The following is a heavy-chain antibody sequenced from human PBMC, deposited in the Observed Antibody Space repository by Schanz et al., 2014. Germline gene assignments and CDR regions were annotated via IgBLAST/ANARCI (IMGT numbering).Heavy chain of an antibody. CDR3: ARVHVAAEHYNRPGAGTI. Sequence: QLMQSGSEVRKPGASVKVSCNASGYIFASHGMTWVRQAPGQGPELMGWINAHAGNTQYAQKFQGRINMTRDTVTTTVHLELTRLRTEDTAIYYCARVHVAAEHYNRPGAGTIWGQGTRVTVSS. CDR1: GYIFASHG. V-gene: IGHV1-18*01. CDR2: INAHAGNT. D-gene: IGHD6-13*01. J-gene: IGHJ3*02.